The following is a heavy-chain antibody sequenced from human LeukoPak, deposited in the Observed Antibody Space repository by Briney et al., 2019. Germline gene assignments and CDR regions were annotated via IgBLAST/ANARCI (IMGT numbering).Heavy chain of an antibody. D-gene: IGHD5-12*01. V-gene: IGHV4-4*02. CDR2: IYHSGST. J-gene: IGHJ4*02. Sequence: SETLSLTCAVSGGSISSSNWWSWVRQPPGKGLEWIGEIYHSGSTYYNPSLKSRVTISVDTSKNQFSLKLSSVTAADTAVYYCARVYSGYEARYFDYWGQGTLVTVSS. CDR1: GGSISSSNW. CDR3: ARVYSGYEARYFDY.